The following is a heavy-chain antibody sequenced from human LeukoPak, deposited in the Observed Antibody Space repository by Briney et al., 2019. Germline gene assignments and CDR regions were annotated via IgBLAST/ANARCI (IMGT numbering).Heavy chain of an antibody. V-gene: IGHV3-48*02. D-gene: IGHD3-22*01. Sequence: GGSLRLSCAASGFTFSAYSMNWVRQAPGKGLDWVSYISSRSFTIYYADSVKGRFTISRDNAKNSLYLEMNSLRDEDTAVYYCARESYYDSSGSDYWGQGTLVTVSS. CDR3: ARESYYDSSGSDY. CDR1: GFTFSAYS. CDR2: ISSRSFTI. J-gene: IGHJ4*02.